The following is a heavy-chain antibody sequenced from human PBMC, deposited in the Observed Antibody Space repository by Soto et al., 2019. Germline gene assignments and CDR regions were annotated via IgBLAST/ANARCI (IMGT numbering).Heavy chain of an antibody. CDR1: GYTLTELS. V-gene: IGHV1-24*01. D-gene: IGHD3-3*01. Sequence: QVQLVQSGAGVKKPGASVKVSCKVSGYTLTELSMQWVRQAPGKGLEWMGGFDPEDGETIYAQKFQGRVTMTEDTSTDPAYMELSSLRTEDTAVYYCATVTMGADAFDIWGQGTMVTVSS. J-gene: IGHJ3*02. CDR2: FDPEDGET. CDR3: ATVTMGADAFDI.